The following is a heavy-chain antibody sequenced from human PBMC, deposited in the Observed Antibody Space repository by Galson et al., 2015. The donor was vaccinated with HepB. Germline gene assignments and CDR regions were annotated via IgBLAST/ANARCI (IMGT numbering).Heavy chain of an antibody. CDR2: ISGSGGST. D-gene: IGHD6-6*01. V-gene: IGHV3-23*01. CDR1: GFTFSSYA. CDR3: AKSPPRPLEKGVRSGADY. J-gene: IGHJ4*02. Sequence: SLRLSCAASGFTFSSYAMSWVRQAPGKGLEWVSAISGSGGSTYYADSVKGRFTISRDNSKNTLYLQMNSLRAEDTAVYYCAKSPPRPLEKGVRSGADYWGQGTLVTVSS.